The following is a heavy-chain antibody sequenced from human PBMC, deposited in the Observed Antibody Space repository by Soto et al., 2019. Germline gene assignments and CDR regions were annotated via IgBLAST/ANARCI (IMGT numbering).Heavy chain of an antibody. J-gene: IGHJ4*02. Sequence: QVQLVQSGAEVQKPGSSVKLSCKTSGGTFRKYAINWVRQAPGQGLEWMGGSIPVFGTANYAQTFQGRFTVTADESTSTAYRELSSLRSEDTAVYYCAIRLLKQQLVLWAFDHWGQGTLVTVAS. CDR2: SIPVFGTA. CDR3: AIRLLKQQLVLWAFDH. V-gene: IGHV1-69*01. D-gene: IGHD6-13*01. CDR1: GGTFRKYA.